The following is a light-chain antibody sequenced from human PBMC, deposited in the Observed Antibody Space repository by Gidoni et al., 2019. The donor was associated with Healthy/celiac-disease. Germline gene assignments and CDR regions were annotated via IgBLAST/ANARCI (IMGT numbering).Light chain of an antibody. V-gene: IGKV1-13*02. Sequence: AIQLTQSPSSLSASVGDRVTITCRASQGISSALAWYQQKPGKAPKLLIYDASSLESGVPSRFSGSGSGTDFTLTISSLQPEDFATYYCQQFNSYPHEGYTFGQGTKLEIK. J-gene: IGKJ2*01. CDR2: DAS. CDR1: QGISSA. CDR3: QQFNSYPHEGYT.